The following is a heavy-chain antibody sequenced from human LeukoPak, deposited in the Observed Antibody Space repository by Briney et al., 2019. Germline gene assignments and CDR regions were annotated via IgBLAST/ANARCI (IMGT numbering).Heavy chain of an antibody. CDR1: GGTFSSYA. CDR3: ASGRSSGYYYGMDV. Sequence: ASVKVSCKASGGTFSSYAISWVRQAPGQGLEWMGRIIPIFGIANYAQKFQGRVTITADKSTSTAYMELSSLRSEDTAVYYCASGRSSGYYYGMDVWGQGTTVTVSS. CDR2: IIPIFGIA. V-gene: IGHV1-69*04. J-gene: IGHJ6*02. D-gene: IGHD3-10*01.